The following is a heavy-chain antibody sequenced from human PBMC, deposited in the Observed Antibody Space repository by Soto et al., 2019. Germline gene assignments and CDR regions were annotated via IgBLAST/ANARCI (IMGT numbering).Heavy chain of an antibody. Sequence: SXKDSCKASAGSXTTVPFLWLRQPPRQGLEWIGGITPVFGTATYAQTFQGRVTITADQYTTTAYMELNSMRYQDTAIYFCASGKFGTHFFDYWGQGTQVTVSS. V-gene: IGHV1-69*13. J-gene: IGHJ4*02. CDR3: ASGKFGTHFFDY. CDR1: AGSXTTVP. CDR2: ITPVFGTA. D-gene: IGHD3-10*01.